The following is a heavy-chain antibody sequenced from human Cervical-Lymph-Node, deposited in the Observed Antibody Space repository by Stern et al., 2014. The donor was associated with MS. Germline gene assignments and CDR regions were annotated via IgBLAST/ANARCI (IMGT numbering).Heavy chain of an antibody. D-gene: IGHD3-9*01. J-gene: IGHJ5*02. CDR2: IFWDDDK. Sequence: QVTLRESGPTLVKPTQTLTLTCTFSGFSLSTSGVGVGWIRQPPGKALEWLALIFWDDDKRYSPSLKNRLTITKDTSKNQVVLTMANMDPLDTATYFCAHRYLTRWFDPWGQGTLVTVSS. CDR1: GFSLSTSGVG. V-gene: IGHV2-5*02. CDR3: AHRYLTRWFDP.